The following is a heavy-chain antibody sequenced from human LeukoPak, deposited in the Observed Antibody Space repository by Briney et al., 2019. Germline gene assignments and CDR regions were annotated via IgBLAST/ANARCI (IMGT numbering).Heavy chain of an antibody. Sequence: GGSLRLSCAASGFTFSNYNMNWVRQTPGKGLEWVSSITRDSIYTFYADSVRGRFTISRDNAKNSLYLQMNSLRAEDTAVYYCARDQDGYNYWTFDYWGQGTLVTVSS. J-gene: IGHJ4*02. V-gene: IGHV3-21*01. CDR3: ARDQDGYNYWTFDY. D-gene: IGHD5-24*01. CDR2: ITRDSIYT. CDR1: GFTFSNYN.